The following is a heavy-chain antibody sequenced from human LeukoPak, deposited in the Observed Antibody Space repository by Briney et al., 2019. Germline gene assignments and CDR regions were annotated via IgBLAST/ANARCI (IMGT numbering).Heavy chain of an antibody. J-gene: IGHJ4*02. CDR3: GRDSGYCSSWLWE. CDR1: GYTSTDYG. Sequence: ASVKVSCKAPGYTSTDYGITWVRQAPGQGLEWIGWISIDNGKIEYAQKFQGRVTVTTDASTSTTYMELRSLKSDDTAMYYCGRDSGYCSSWLWEWGQGTLVTVSS. V-gene: IGHV1-18*01. CDR2: ISIDNGKI. D-gene: IGHD6-13*01.